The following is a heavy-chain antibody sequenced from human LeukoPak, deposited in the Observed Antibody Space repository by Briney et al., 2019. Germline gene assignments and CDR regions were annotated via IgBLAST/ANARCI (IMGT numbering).Heavy chain of an antibody. J-gene: IGHJ5*02. CDR1: GGTFSSYA. CDR3: VSNSYGYFYWFDP. CDR2: IIPILGTA. Sequence: ASVKVSCKASGGTFSSYAISWVRQAPGQGLEWMGGIIPILGTANYAQKFQGRVTITADKSTSTAYMELSSLRSEDTAVYYCVSNSYGYFYWFDPWGQGTLVTVSS. V-gene: IGHV1-69*06. D-gene: IGHD5-18*01.